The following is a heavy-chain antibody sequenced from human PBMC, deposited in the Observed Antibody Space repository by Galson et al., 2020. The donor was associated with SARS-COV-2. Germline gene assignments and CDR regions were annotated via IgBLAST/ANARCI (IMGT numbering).Heavy chain of an antibody. CDR2: IGGNGVNT. CDR3: ARETHGDTYGYEHY. D-gene: IGHD5-18*01. CDR1: GFTFSSHT. J-gene: IGHJ4*02. V-gene: IGHV3-64*01. Sequence: QAGGSLRLSCAASGFTFSSHTMHWVRQAPGKGLEYISAIGGNGVNTYYASSVKDRFTISRDNSKNTLYLQVGSLRVEDMGVYYCARETHGDTYGYEHYWGQGTLVTVSS.